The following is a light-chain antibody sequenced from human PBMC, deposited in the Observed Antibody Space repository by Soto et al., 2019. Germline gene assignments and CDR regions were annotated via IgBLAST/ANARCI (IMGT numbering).Light chain of an antibody. CDR1: SSNIGGNT. Sequence: QSVLTQPPSASGTPGQRVTISCSGSSSNIGGNTVNWYQQLPGTAPRLLIYTNNQRPSGVPDRFSGSKSGTSASLAISGLQSEDEADYYCAAWDDSLNGHVFGTGIKLTVL. CDR2: TNN. CDR3: AAWDDSLNGHV. V-gene: IGLV1-44*01. J-gene: IGLJ1*01.